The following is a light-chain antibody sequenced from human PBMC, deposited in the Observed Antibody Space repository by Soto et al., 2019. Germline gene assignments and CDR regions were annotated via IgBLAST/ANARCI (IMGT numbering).Light chain of an antibody. Sequence: MQITQSPSSVSASVGDRITITCRASQDITKFLAWYQQTPGKAPKLLIRGASTLHSGVPSRFSGSGSGTNFSLTISSLQPEDFATYYCQQASGFPRTFGQGTKVDIK. CDR3: QQASGFPRT. CDR1: QDITKF. J-gene: IGKJ1*01. CDR2: GAS. V-gene: IGKV1-12*01.